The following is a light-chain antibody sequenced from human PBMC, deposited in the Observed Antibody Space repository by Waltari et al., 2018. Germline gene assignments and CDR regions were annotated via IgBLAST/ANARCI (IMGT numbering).Light chain of an antibody. CDR3: QAWDSGTVV. CDR1: KLGDKY. V-gene: IGLV3-1*01. J-gene: IGLJ2*01. CDR2: QDS. Sequence: SYELTQPPSVSVSPGQTASITCPGDKLGDKYACWYQRKPGQSPVMVIYQDSKRPSGIPERFSGSNSGNTATLTISGTQAMDEADYYCQAWDSGTVVFGAGTKLTVL.